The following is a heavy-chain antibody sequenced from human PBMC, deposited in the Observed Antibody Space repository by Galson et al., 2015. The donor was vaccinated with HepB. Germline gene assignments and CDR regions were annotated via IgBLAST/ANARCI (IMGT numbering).Heavy chain of an antibody. Sequence: SLRLSCAASGFTFSDFYMSWIRQAPGTGLEWVSYISNSGSTIYYADSVKGRFTIARDNAKNSLYLQMNSLRAEDTAGYYCARGAITVTSEGYYYFYYMDVWGKGTTVTVSS. CDR1: GFTFSDFY. CDR3: ARGAITVTSEGYYYFYYMDV. J-gene: IGHJ6*03. V-gene: IGHV3-11*01. D-gene: IGHD4-17*01. CDR2: ISNSGSTI.